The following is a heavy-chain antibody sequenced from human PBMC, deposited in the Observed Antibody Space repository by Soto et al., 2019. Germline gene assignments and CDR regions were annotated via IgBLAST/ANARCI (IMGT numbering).Heavy chain of an antibody. CDR3: MSVGWFDP. J-gene: IGHJ5*02. CDR1: DSPSVNYC. D-gene: IGHD2-21*02. Sequence: GGSLDSPVQPLDSPSVNYCMQWICRAPGKGLEWVGFTKNKTNRGTTEYAASVKGRFTISSDDSKSIAYLQMNSLKTEDTAVLTAMSVGWFDPWGQGTLVTVSS. V-gene: IGHV3-49*03. CDR2: TKNKTNRGTT.